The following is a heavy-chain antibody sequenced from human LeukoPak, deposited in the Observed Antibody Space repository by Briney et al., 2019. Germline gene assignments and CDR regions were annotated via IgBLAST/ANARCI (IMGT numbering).Heavy chain of an antibody. Sequence: GGSLRLSCTASGFTFDDYGMSWVRQAPGKGLEWVGFIRSKAYGGTTEYAASVKGRFTISRDDSKSIAYLQMNSLKTEDTAVYYCTRVSMGRLLWFGELAFYYGMDVWGQGTTVTVSS. V-gene: IGHV3-49*04. J-gene: IGHJ6*02. CDR2: IRSKAYGGTT. CDR3: TRVSMGRLLWFGELAFYYGMDV. CDR1: GFTFDDYG. D-gene: IGHD3-10*01.